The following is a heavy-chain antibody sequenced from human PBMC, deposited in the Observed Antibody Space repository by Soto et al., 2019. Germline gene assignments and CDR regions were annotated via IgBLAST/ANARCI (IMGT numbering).Heavy chain of an antibody. CDR1: GFNFHRHA. J-gene: IGHJ5*02. V-gene: IGHV3-33*01. CDR2: IWHDGNRR. D-gene: IGHD3-16*01. Sequence: PGVSLRLSCAVSGFNFHRHAMHWVSQAPGKGTEWVGAIWHDGNRRNYADSVKGRFTISRGTSKNMLFLHMDSFSAEDTAIYYRVRDCACYYDNGHLKWFDPWDQGTLVNVST. CDR3: VRDCACYYDNGHLKWFDP.